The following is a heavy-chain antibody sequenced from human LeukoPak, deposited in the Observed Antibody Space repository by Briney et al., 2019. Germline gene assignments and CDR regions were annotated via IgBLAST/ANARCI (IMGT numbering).Heavy chain of an antibody. CDR1: GGSISSYF. CDR2: NYYSGST. V-gene: IGHV4-59*08. Sequence: SETLSLTCTVSGGSISSYFWSWIRQPPGKGLEWIGYNYYSGSTYYNPSRKSRVTISVDTSKNQCSLKLSSVTAADTAVYYWARVPLPDFWSGYYLDYWGQGTLVTVSS. D-gene: IGHD3-3*01. CDR3: ARVPLPDFWSGYYLDY. J-gene: IGHJ4*02.